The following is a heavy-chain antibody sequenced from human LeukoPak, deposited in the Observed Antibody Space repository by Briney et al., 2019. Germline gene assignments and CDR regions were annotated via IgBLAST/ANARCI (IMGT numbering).Heavy chain of an antibody. V-gene: IGHV3-23*01. CDR3: ARDSEYYDILTGYYTGPFDY. J-gene: IGHJ4*02. CDR2: ISGSAATT. D-gene: IGHD3-9*01. Sequence: GGSLRLSCEASGFTFSRYAMSWVRQAPGKGLEWVSAISGSAATTYYADSVKGRFTISRDNSKNTLYLQMNSLRAEDTAVYYCARDSEYYDILTGYYTGPFDYWGQGTLVTVSS. CDR1: GFTFSRYA.